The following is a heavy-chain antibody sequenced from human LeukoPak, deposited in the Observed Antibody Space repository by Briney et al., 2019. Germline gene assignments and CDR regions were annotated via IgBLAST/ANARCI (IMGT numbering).Heavy chain of an antibody. V-gene: IGHV1-69*04. CDR2: IIPILRLA. Sequence: ASVKVSCKASGGTFNSYAISWVRQAPGQGLEWMGRIIPILRLANYAQKFQGRVTITADQSTSTAYTELSSLRSEDTAVYYCARDVKKGIAAAGASGTDLYSYYGMDVWGQGATVTVSS. D-gene: IGHD6-13*01. J-gene: IGHJ6*02. CDR1: GGTFNSYA. CDR3: ARDVKKGIAAAGASGTDLYSYYGMDV.